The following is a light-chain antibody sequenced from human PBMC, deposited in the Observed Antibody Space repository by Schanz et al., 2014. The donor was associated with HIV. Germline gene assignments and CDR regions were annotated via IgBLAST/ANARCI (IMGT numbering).Light chain of an antibody. Sequence: QSALTQPPSASGSPGQSVAISCTGTSSDVGGYNYVSWYHQKPGKAPKLVIYEVSKRPSGVSNRFSGSKSGNTASLTISGLQADDEGDYYCCSYSRVGTPHYVFGTGTKLTVL. CDR1: SSDVGGYNY. CDR2: EVS. J-gene: IGLJ1*01. CDR3: CSYSRVGTPHYV. V-gene: IGLV2-14*01.